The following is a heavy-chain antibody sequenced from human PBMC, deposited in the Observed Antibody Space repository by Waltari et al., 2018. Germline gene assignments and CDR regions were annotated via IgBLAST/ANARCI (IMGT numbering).Heavy chain of an antibody. V-gene: IGHV3-33*01. CDR1: GFTFSSYG. CDR2: VWDDGSNK. Sequence: QVQLVESGGGVVQPGRSLRLSCAASGFTFSSYGMHWVRQAPGTGLGWVAVVWDDGSNKYDAESGKGRFTIARDKSKNTLYLQMNSLRAEDTAVYYCARGAPGIAAAGTGWYFDLWGRGTLVTVSS. D-gene: IGHD6-13*01. CDR3: ARGAPGIAAAGTGWYFDL. J-gene: IGHJ2*01.